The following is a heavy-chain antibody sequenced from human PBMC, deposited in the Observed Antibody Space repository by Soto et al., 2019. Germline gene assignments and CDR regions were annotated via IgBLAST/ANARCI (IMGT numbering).Heavy chain of an antibody. J-gene: IGHJ5*02. CDR2: ISAYNGNT. D-gene: IGHD3-3*01. V-gene: IGHV1-18*01. Sequence: ASVKVSCKASGYSFTIYGISWVRQATGQGLEWMGWISAYNGNTNYAQKLQGRVTMTTDTSTSTAYMELRSLRSDDTAVYYCASSITIFGAWFDPWGQGTLVTVSS. CDR1: GYSFTIYG. CDR3: ASSITIFGAWFDP.